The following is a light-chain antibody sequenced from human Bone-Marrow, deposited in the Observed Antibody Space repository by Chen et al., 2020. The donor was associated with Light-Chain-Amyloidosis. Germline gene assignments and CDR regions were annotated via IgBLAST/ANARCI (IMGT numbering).Light chain of an antibody. CDR1: DLPTKY. Sequence: SYELTQPPSVSVSPGQTARITCSGDDLPTKYAYWYQQKPGQAPVLVIHRNTERPSGISERFFSSSSGTTATLTISGVQAEDEADYHCQSADSSGTYEVIFGGGTKLTVL. V-gene: IGLV3-25*03. CDR2: RNT. CDR3: QSADSSGTYEVI. J-gene: IGLJ2*01.